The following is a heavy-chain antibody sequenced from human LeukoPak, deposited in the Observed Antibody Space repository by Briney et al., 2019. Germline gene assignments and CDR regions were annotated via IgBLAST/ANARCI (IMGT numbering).Heavy chain of an antibody. CDR1: GFTFSSFG. Sequence: GGSLRLSCAASGFTFSSFGMHWVRQAPGKGLEWVAVISYDGSNKYYADSVKGRFTISRDNSKNTLYLQMNSLRAEDTAVYYCAKETIQKGIAAAGIDYWGQGTLVTVSS. D-gene: IGHD6-13*01. V-gene: IGHV3-30*18. CDR2: ISYDGSNK. J-gene: IGHJ4*02. CDR3: AKETIQKGIAAAGIDY.